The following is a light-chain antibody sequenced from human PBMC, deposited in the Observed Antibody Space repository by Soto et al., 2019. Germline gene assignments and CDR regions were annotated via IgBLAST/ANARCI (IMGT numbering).Light chain of an antibody. CDR2: GAS. Sequence: VLTQSPSTLSLSPGERATLPCRASQTVSAGYLAWYQQKPGQAPRLLIFGASSRATGIPDRFSGTGSGTDFTLTISRLEPEDFAVYYCHQYGSSPPTFGGGTKVEIK. V-gene: IGKV3-20*01. CDR3: HQYGSSPPT. J-gene: IGKJ4*01. CDR1: QTVSAGY.